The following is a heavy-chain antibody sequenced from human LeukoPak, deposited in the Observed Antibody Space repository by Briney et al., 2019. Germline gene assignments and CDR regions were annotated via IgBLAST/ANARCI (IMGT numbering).Heavy chain of an antibody. D-gene: IGHD6-19*01. CDR1: GGSISSSNW. CDR3: ARENAVAGLPFDY. J-gene: IGHJ4*02. CDR2: IYHSGST. V-gene: IGHV4-4*02. Sequence: SETLSLTCAVSGGSISSSNWWSWVRQPPGKGLEWIGEIYHSGSTNYNPSLKSRVTISVDKSKNQFSLKLSSVTAADTAVYYCARENAVAGLPFDYWGQGTLVTVSS.